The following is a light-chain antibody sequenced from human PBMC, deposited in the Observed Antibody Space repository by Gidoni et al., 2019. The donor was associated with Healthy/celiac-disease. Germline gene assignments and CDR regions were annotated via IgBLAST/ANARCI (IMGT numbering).Light chain of an antibody. CDR2: KDS. V-gene: IGLV3-25*03. CDR3: QSADSSGTYV. Sequence: SYELTQPPSVSVSPGHTARITCSGDALPKQYAYWYQQKPGQAPVLVIYKDSERPSGIPERFSGSSSGTTVTLTISGVQAEDEADYYCQSADSSGTYVFGTGTKVTVL. J-gene: IGLJ1*01. CDR1: ALPKQY.